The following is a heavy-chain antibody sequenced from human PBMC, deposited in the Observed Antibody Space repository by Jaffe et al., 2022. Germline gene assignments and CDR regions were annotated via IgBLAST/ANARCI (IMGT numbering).Heavy chain of an antibody. D-gene: IGHD1-26*01. Sequence: QVQLVQSGAEVKKPGSSVKVSCKASGGTFSSYTISWVRQAPGQGLEWMGRIIPILGIANYAQKFQGRVTITADKSTSTAYMELSSLRSEDTAVYYCASPIVGATLHLGNWGQGTLVTVSS. V-gene: IGHV1-69*02. CDR3: ASPIVGATLHLGN. CDR1: GGTFSSYT. CDR2: IIPILGIA. J-gene: IGHJ4*02.